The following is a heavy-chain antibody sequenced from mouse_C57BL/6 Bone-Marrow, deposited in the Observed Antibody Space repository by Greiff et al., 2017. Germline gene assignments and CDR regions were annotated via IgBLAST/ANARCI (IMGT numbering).Heavy chain of an antibody. V-gene: IGHV1-54*01. CDR3: AVYDYDRFAY. Sequence: VQLQQSGAELVRPGTSVKVSCKASGYAFTNYLIEWVKQRPGQGLEWIGVINPGSGGTNYNEKFKGKATLTADKSSSTAYMQLSSLTSEDSAVSFCAVYDYDRFAYWGQGTLVTVSA. J-gene: IGHJ3*01. CDR2: INPGSGGT. CDR1: GYAFTNYL. D-gene: IGHD2-4*01.